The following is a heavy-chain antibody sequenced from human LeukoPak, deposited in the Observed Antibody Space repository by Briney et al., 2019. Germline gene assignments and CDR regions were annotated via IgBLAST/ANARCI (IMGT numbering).Heavy chain of an antibody. D-gene: IGHD3-10*01. CDR1: GFTFSNYA. V-gene: IGHV3-23*01. J-gene: IGHJ6*02. CDR2: ISGSGGST. Sequence: GGSLRLSCAGSGFTFSNYAMGWVRQAPGKGLEWVSAISGSGGSTYYADSVKGRFTISRDNSKNTLYLQMNSLRAEETAVYYCANSYYGSTYYYYGIDVWGQGTTVTVSS. CDR3: ANSYYGSTYYYYGIDV.